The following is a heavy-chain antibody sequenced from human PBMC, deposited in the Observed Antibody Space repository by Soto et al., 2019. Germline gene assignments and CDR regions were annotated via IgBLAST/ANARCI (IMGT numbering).Heavy chain of an antibody. V-gene: IGHV4-34*01. CDR2: INHSGSA. Sequence: SETLSLTCAVYGESFSGYYWNWIRQSPDKGLEWIGEINHSGSASYNPSLLSRVTISVDTSKNEFSVRLSSVTAADTAVYYCARLNGYCISTNCHGYYGMDVWGQGTTVTVSS. D-gene: IGHD2-2*03. CDR3: ARLNGYCISTNCHGYYGMDV. J-gene: IGHJ6*02. CDR1: GESFSGYY.